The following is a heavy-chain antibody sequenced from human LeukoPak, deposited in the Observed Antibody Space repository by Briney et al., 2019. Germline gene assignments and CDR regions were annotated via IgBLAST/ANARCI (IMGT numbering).Heavy chain of an antibody. J-gene: IGHJ3*02. CDR1: GYTFTGYY. CDR2: INPNSGGT. D-gene: IGHD3-10*01. V-gene: IGHV1-2*06. Sequence: ASVKVSCKASGYTFTGYYMHWVRQAPGQGLEWMGRINPNSGGTNYAQKFQGRVTMTRDTSISTAYMELSRLRSDDTAVYYCARGCITMVRGTRLYAFDIWGQGTMVTVSS. CDR3: ARGCITMVRGTRLYAFDI.